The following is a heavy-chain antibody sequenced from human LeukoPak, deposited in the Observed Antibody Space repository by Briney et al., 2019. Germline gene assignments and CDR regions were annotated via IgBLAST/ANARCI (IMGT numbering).Heavy chain of an antibody. CDR2: IYYSGST. D-gene: IGHD3-22*01. V-gene: IGHV4-59*12. J-gene: IGHJ1*01. Sequence: SETLSLTCTVSGGSISSYYWSWIRQPPGKGLEWIGYIYYSGSTNYNPSLKSRVTISVDTSKNQFSLKLSSVTAADTAVYYCARANLYYYDSSGYYSVAEYFQHWGQGTLVTVSS. CDR1: GGSISSYY. CDR3: ARANLYYYDSSGYYSVAEYFQH.